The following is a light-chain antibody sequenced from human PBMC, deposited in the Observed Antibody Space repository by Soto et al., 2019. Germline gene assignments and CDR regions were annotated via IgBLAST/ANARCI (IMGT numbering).Light chain of an antibody. CDR1: SSNIGAGYD. J-gene: IGLJ1*01. Sequence: QSVLTQPPSVSGAPGQRVTISCTGSSSNIGAGYDVHWYRQLPGTAPKLLIYGNSNRPSGVPDRFSGSKSGTSASLAITGLQAEDEADYDCQSYDRSLSDHVFGTGTKVTVL. V-gene: IGLV1-40*01. CDR3: QSYDRSLSDHV. CDR2: GNS.